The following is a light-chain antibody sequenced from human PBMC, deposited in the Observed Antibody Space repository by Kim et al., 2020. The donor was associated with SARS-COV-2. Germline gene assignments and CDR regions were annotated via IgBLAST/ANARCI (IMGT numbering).Light chain of an antibody. CDR1: SSDVGAYNL. CDR3: TSYTRSDTWV. V-gene: IGLV2-14*03. J-gene: IGLJ3*02. Sequence: QSALTQPASVSGSPGHVFIISCTGTSSDVGAYNLVSWYQQHPGKAPKFMIHDVSQRPSGVSNRFSGSKSGNTASLTISGLQAEDEADYYCTSYTRSDTWVFGGGTKLTVL. CDR2: DVS.